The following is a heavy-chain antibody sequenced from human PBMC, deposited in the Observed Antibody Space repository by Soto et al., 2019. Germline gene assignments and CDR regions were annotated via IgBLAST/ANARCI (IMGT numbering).Heavy chain of an antibody. J-gene: IGHJ5*02. Sequence: QVQLVQSGAEVKKPGSSVKVSCKASGGTFSSYAISWVRQAPGQGLEWMGGIIPIFGTANYEQKFQGRVTITADESTSTAYMELSSLRSDDTAVYYCARDLWSYGWELLFDPWGQGTLVTVSS. CDR3: ARDLWSYGWELLFDP. V-gene: IGHV1-69*12. D-gene: IGHD5-18*01. CDR2: IIPIFGTA. CDR1: GGTFSSYA.